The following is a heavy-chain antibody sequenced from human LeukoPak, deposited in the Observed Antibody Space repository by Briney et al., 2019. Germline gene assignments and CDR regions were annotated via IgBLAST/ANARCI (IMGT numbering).Heavy chain of an antibody. CDR3: ARPILRYFDWPKGMSYYYYGMDV. J-gene: IGHJ6*04. V-gene: IGHV4-34*01. D-gene: IGHD3-9*01. Sequence: PSETLSLTCAVYGGSFSGYYWSWIRQPPGKGLEWIGEINHSGSTNYNPSLKSRVTISVDTSKNQFSLKLSSVTAADTAVYYCARPILRYFDWPKGMSYYYYGMDVWGKGTTVTVSS. CDR2: INHSGST. CDR1: GGSFSGYY.